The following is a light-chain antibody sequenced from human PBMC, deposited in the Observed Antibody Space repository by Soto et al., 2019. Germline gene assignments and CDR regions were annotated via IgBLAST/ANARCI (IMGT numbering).Light chain of an antibody. CDR1: QSVTANY. J-gene: IGKJ1*01. CDR2: AAS. V-gene: IGKV3-20*01. Sequence: EIALTQSPGTLSLSPGERATLSCRASQSVTANYLAWYQQRPGQAPSLLIYAASIGATGVPDRFSGSGSGTDFTLTISRLEPEYFAVYYCLQYGVPLWTFGQGTTVEIK. CDR3: LQYGVPLWT.